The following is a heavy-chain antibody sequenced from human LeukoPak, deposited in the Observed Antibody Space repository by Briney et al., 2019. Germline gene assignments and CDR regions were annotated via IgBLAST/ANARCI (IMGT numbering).Heavy chain of an antibody. D-gene: IGHD4-17*01. CDR1: GGPFSGYY. V-gene: IGHV4-34*01. J-gene: IGHJ4*02. Sequence: PSETLSLTCAVYGGPFSGYYWSWIRQPPGKGLEWIGEINHSGSTNYNPSLKSRVTISVDTSKNQFSLKLSSVTAADTAVYYCARRRRHYGDYATFDYWGQGTLVTVSS. CDR2: INHSGST. CDR3: ARRRRHYGDYATFDY.